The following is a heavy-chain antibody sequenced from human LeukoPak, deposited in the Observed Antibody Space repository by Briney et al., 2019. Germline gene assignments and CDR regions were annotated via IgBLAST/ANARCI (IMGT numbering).Heavy chain of an antibody. V-gene: IGHV3-30*02. J-gene: IGHJ4*02. Sequence: GGSLRLSCAASGFTFSSYGMHWVRQAPGKGLEWVAFIRYDGSNKYYADSVKGRFTISRDNSKNTLYLQMNSLRAEDTALYYCAKGPTKSREAYFDYWGQGTLVTVSS. CDR2: IRYDGSNK. CDR1: GFTFSSYG. CDR3: AKGPTKSREAYFDY.